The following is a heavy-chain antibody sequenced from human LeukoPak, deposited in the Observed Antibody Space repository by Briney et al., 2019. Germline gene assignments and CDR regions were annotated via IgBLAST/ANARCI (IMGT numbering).Heavy chain of an antibody. V-gene: IGHV3-30*18. CDR2: ISYDANIK. J-gene: IGHJ4*02. D-gene: IGHD3-3*01. CDR3: AKDRHPARTDGYYYDY. CDR1: AFTFSSYG. Sequence: GSSLRLSCAASAFTFSSYGMHWVRQAPGKGLEWVAVISYDANIKNYADSVKGRFTISRDNSKNTLYLQMNSLRGVDTAVYYCAKDRHPARTDGYYYDYWGQGTLVTVSS.